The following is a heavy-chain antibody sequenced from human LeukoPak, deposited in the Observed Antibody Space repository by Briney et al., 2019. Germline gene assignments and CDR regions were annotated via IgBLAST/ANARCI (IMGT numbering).Heavy chain of an antibody. V-gene: IGHV4-38-2*01. Sequence: SETLSLTCAVSGYSISSGYYWGWVRQPPGKGLEWIASIYHSGSTYHNPSLKSRVTISEDTSKNQFSLKLNSVTATDTAVYYCGRHRYYYDTNGYSFDLWGRGTLVTVSS. CDR2: IYHSGST. CDR3: GRHRYYYDTNGYSFDL. CDR1: GYSISSGYY. J-gene: IGHJ2*01. D-gene: IGHD3-22*01.